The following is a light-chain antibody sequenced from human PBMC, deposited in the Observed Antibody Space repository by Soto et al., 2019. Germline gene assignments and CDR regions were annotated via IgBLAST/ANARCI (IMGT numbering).Light chain of an antibody. J-gene: IGKJ1*01. CDR3: QQYSSSGT. CDR2: XAS. CDR1: HSVIMNY. V-gene: IGKV3-20*01. Sequence: IELTQSPGTLPPSQGDRAPLSXRASHSVIMNYLAWYQQKPXKATXXXIYXASNRATGIPDSFSGSGSGTDFTITISRLEPEYVAVYCCQQYSSSGTFGQGTKVDIK.